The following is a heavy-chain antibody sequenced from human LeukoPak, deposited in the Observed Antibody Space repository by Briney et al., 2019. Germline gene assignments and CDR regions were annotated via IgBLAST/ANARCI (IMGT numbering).Heavy chain of an antibody. V-gene: IGHV3-74*01. Sequence: GGSLRLSCAASGFTFSSYWMHWVRQAPGKGLVWVSRINSDGSSTSYAHSVKRRFTISRDNAKNTLYLQINSLRAEDTAVYYCARGGQFWGSLSLFDYWGQGTLVTVSS. D-gene: IGHD2-15*01. CDR3: ARGGQFWGSLSLFDY. CDR1: GFTFSSYW. J-gene: IGHJ4*02. CDR2: INSDGSST.